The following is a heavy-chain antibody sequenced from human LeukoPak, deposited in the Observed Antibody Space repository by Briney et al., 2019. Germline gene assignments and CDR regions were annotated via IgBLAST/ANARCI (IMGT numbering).Heavy chain of an antibody. CDR3: AMGGSGSYPSPY. V-gene: IGHV3-74*01. CDR2: ISSDGGKT. Sequence: GGSLRLSCAASGFTFENFWMHWVRQVPGKGLVWVSRISSDGGKTDYVDSVKGRFTTSRDNVRNTLDLQMNSLRAEDTAVYYCAMGGSGSYPSPYWGQGTLVTVSS. J-gene: IGHJ4*02. D-gene: IGHD3-10*01. CDR1: GFTFENFW.